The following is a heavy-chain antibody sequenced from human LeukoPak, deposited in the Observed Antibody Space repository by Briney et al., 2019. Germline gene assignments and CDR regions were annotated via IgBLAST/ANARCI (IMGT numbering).Heavy chain of an antibody. CDR3: AKDMSGYSGYDY. Sequence: PGGSLRLSCGAWGFTFYDYAMQGVRQAPGKGGEGVSFISWDSGSTYYADSVKGRFTISRDNSKNSLYLQMNSLRTEDTALYYCAKDMSGYSGYDYWGQGTLVTVSS. V-gene: IGHV3-43*02. CDR1: GFTFYDYA. J-gene: IGHJ4*02. CDR2: ISWDSGST. D-gene: IGHD5-12*01.